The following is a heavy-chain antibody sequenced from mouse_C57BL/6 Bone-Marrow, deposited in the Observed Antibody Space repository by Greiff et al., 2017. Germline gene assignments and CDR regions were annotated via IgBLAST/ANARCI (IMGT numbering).Heavy chain of an antibody. D-gene: IGHD1-1*01. V-gene: IGHV1-81*01. Sequence: VQLQQSGAELARPGASVKLSCTASGYTFTSYGISWVKQRTGQGLEWIGAIYTRSGTTYYNEKFKGKATLTADKSSSTAYMELRCLTSEDSAVYFCARCYCGSSHYWGQGTTRTVSS. J-gene: IGHJ2*01. CDR2: IYTRSGTT. CDR1: GYTFTSYG. CDR3: ARCYCGSSHY.